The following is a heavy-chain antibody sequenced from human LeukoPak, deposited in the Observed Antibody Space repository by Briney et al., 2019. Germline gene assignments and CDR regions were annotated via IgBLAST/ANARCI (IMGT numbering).Heavy chain of an antibody. J-gene: IGHJ5*02. CDR2: IYTSGST. D-gene: IGHD4-17*01. V-gene: IGHV4-61*02. CDR1: VGSLSRGSYY. CDR3: ATMTTMFNWFDH. Sequence: PSETLSLTCTVSVGSLSRGSYYWSWIRQPAGKGVEWIGRIYTSGSTNYNPSLKSRATISVDTSKNQFSLKLRSVPAAATSVYNSATMTTMFNWFDHWGQGTLVTVSS.